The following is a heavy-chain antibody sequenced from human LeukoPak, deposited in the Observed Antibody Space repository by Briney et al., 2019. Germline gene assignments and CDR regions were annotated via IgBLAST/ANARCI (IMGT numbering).Heavy chain of an antibody. V-gene: IGHV3-21*01. Sequence: GGSLRLSCAASGFTFSSYAMSWVRQAPGKGLEWVSSISSSSSYIYYADSVKGRFTISRDNAKNSLYLQMNSLRAEDTAVYYCARGGMRQCLGSWGQGTLVTVSS. CDR1: GFTFSSYA. CDR2: ISSSSSYI. D-gene: IGHD6-19*01. CDR3: ARGGMRQCLGS. J-gene: IGHJ5*01.